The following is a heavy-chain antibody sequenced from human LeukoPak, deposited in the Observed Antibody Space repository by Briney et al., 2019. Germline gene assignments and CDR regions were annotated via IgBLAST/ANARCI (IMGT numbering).Heavy chain of an antibody. D-gene: IGHD6-13*01. V-gene: IGHV1-69*06. CDR3: ARPGYSSSWGGDYYYMDV. J-gene: IGHJ6*03. CDR1: GYSFTGYY. CDR2: IIPIFGTA. Sequence: SVKVSCKASGYSFTGYYMHWVRQAPGQGLEWMGGIIPIFGTANYAQKFQGRVTITADKSTSTAYMELSSLRSEDTAVYYCARPGYSSSWGGDYYYMDVWGKGTTVTVSS.